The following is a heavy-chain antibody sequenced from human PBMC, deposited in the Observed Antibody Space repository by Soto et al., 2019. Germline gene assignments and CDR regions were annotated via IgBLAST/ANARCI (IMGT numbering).Heavy chain of an antibody. D-gene: IGHD5-18*01. J-gene: IGHJ5*02. CDR1: GYTFTSYY. Sequence: ASVKVSCKASGYTFTSYYMHWVRQAPGQGLEWMGIINPSGGSTSYAQKFQGRVTMTRDTSTSTVYMELSSLRSEDTAVYYCARDPRDTAMVRWGYNWFDPWGQGTLVTVSS. CDR3: ARDPRDTAMVRWGYNWFDP. CDR2: INPSGGST. V-gene: IGHV1-46*01.